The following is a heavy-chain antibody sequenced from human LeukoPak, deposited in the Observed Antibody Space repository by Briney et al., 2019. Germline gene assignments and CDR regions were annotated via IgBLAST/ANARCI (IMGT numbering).Heavy chain of an antibody. V-gene: IGHV1-46*01. Sequence: APVKVSCKASGYTXTSYYIHWVRQAPGQGLEWMGVINPSGGSTSYTQKFQGRVTMTRDTSTSTVYMELSSLRSDDTAVYYCVRASSWYFFDYWGQGTLVTVSS. CDR2: INPSGGST. J-gene: IGHJ4*02. CDR3: VRASSWYFFDY. CDR1: GYTXTSYY. D-gene: IGHD6-13*01.